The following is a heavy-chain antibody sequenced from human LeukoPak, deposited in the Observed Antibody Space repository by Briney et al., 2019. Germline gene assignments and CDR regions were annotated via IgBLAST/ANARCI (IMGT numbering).Heavy chain of an antibody. Sequence: GASVKVPCKASGGTFSSYAISWLRQAPGQGLEWMGGIIPIFGTANYAQKFQGRVTITTDESTSTAYMELSSLRSEDTAVYYCARCTVTTDDYYYYYMDVWGKGTTVTVSS. CDR2: IIPIFGTA. V-gene: IGHV1-69*05. CDR1: GGTFSSYA. J-gene: IGHJ6*03. D-gene: IGHD4-17*01. CDR3: ARCTVTTDDYYYYYMDV.